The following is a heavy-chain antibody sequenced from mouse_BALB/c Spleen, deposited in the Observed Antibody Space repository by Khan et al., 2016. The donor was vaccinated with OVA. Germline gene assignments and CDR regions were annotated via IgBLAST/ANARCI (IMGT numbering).Heavy chain of an antibody. CDR3: ARGGGAYYRNDGGSMEY. CDR2: INTHSGVP. V-gene: IGHV9-4*02. Sequence: QIQLVQSGPELKKPGETVRISCKASGYTFTTAGIQWVQKMPGKGLKWIGWINTHSGVPKYAEDFKVRFAFSLEISVSTAYLQITNLKNEDTATYVCARGGGAYYRNDGGSMEYWGQGTSVTVSS. CDR1: GYTFTTAG. J-gene: IGHJ4*01. D-gene: IGHD2-14*01.